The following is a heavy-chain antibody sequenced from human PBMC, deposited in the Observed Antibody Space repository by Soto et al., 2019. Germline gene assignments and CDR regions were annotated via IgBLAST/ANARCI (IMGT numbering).Heavy chain of an antibody. V-gene: IGHV1-2*02. CDR3: ARSGCSSTSCHWGFDP. Sequence: ASVKVSCKASGYTFTGYYMHWVRQAPGQGLEWMGWINPNSGGTNYAQKFQGRVTMTRDTSISTAYMELSRLRSDDTAVYYCARSGCSSTSCHWGFDPWGQGTPVTVSS. J-gene: IGHJ5*02. D-gene: IGHD2-2*01. CDR1: GYTFTGYY. CDR2: INPNSGGT.